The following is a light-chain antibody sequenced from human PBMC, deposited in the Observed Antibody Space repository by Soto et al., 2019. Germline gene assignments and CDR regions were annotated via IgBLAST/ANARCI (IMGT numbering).Light chain of an antibody. CDR3: KQYNSYPLT. J-gene: IGKJ4*01. CDR1: QSISSW. V-gene: IGKV1-5*01. CDR2: DAY. Sequence: DIQMTQSPSTLSASVGDRVTITCRASQSISSWLAWYQQKPGKAHKLLIYDAYSLEGGVQSRFSGSGSGTEFTLTIRSLQPDDFATYYCKQYNSYPLTFGGGAKVDIK.